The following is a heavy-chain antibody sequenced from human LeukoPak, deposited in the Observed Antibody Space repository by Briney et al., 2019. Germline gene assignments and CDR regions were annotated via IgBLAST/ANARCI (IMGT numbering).Heavy chain of an antibody. J-gene: IGHJ4*02. Sequence: LGGSLRLSCAASGFTVSSNYMSWVRQAPGKGLEWVSVIYTGGSTHYADSVKGRFTISRDNSKNTLYLQMNSLRVEDTAVYYCARLWDDSRESEYYFEYWGQVTLVTVSS. V-gene: IGHV3-66*01. D-gene: IGHD3-22*01. CDR3: ARLWDDSRESEYYFEY. CDR1: GFTVSSNY. CDR2: IYTGGST.